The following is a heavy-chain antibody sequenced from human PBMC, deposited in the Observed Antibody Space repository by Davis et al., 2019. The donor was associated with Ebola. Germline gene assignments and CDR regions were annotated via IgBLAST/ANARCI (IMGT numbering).Heavy chain of an antibody. D-gene: IGHD3-10*01. CDR1: GYTFTSYD. CDR3: ARPSGGSGSRQFDY. J-gene: IGHJ4*02. CDR2: MNPNSGNT. V-gene: IGHV1-8*01. Sequence: ASVKVSCKASGYTFTSYDINWVRQATGQGLEWMGWMNPNSGNTGYAQKFQGRVTMTRNTSISTAYMELSSLRSEDTAVYYCARPSGGSGSRQFDYWGQGTLVTVSS.